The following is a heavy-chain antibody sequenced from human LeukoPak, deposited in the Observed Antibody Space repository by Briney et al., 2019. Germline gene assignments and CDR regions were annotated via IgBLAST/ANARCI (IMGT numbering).Heavy chain of an antibody. CDR3: ARDRPYYDILTGIPTSWAFDI. D-gene: IGHD3-9*01. Sequence: NTSETLSLTCTVSGGSISSSSYYWGWIRQPPGKGLEWIGSIYYSGSTYYNPSLKSRVTISVDTSKNQFSLKLSSVTAADTAVYYCARDRPYYDILTGIPTSWAFDIWGQGTMVTVSS. J-gene: IGHJ3*02. CDR2: IYYSGST. V-gene: IGHV4-39*07. CDR1: GGSISSSSYY.